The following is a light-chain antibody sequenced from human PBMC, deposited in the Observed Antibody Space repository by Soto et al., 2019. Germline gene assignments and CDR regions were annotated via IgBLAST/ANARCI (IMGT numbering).Light chain of an antibody. V-gene: IGLV4-69*01. CDR3: QTWGSGIVV. Sequence: QLVLTQSPSASASLGASVTLTCTLSSGHSNYAIAWHQQQSEKGPRYLMKLNSDGSHSKGDGIPDCFSGSSSWAERYLTISSLQSEDEADYYCQTWGSGIVVFGGGTKVTVL. CDR2: LNSDGSH. CDR1: SGHSNYA. J-gene: IGLJ2*01.